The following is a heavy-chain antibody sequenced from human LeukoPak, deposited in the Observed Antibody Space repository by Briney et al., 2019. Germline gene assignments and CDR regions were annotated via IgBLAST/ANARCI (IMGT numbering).Heavy chain of an antibody. CDR3: GRASGVGVGPPKNYYYRDV. CDR1: GFTFSTYA. V-gene: IGHV3-30*04. D-gene: IGHD1-26*01. CDR2: ISHDGSKA. Sequence: GRSLRLSCAASGFTFSTYAMEWVRQAPGEGLEWVAVISHDGSKAYYADSVKGRFTVSRDNSKNTMYLQVNSLRAEDTAVYYCGRASGVGVGPPKNYYYRDVGGKGTRVTV. J-gene: IGHJ6*03.